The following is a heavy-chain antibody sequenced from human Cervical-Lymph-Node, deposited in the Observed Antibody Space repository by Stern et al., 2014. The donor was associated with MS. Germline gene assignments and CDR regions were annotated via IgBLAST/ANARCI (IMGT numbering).Heavy chain of an antibody. CDR1: GFTFSSSG. V-gene: IGHV3-33*01. Sequence: QVQLQESGGGVVQPGRSLRLSCAASGFTFSSSGMHWVRQAPGKGLERVAIIWYDGSNRYYADSVKGRFTISRDNSKNTLYLQMNSLRADDTAVYYCAREGGNTAEYFQHWGQGTLVTVSS. D-gene: IGHD4-23*01. J-gene: IGHJ1*01. CDR2: IWYDGSNR. CDR3: AREGGNTAEYFQH.